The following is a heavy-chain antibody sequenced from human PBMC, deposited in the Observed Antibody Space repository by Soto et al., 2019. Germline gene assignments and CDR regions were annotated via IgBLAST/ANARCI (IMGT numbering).Heavy chain of an antibody. CDR1: GGTFSSYA. CDR2: IIPIFGTA. J-gene: IGHJ4*02. D-gene: IGHD2-15*01. Sequence: QVQLVQSGAEVKKPGSSVKVSCKASGGTFSSYAISWVRQAPGQGLEWMGGIIPIFGTANYAQKFQGRVTITADESTSTAYMELSSLRSEDPAVYYCARDRRYCSGGSCPYYFDYWGQGTLVTVSS. CDR3: ARDRRYCSGGSCPYYFDY. V-gene: IGHV1-69*01.